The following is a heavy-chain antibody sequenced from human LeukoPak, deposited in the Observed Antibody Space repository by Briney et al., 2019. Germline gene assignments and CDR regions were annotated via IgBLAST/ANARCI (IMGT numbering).Heavy chain of an antibody. Sequence: PGGSLRLSCAVSGFTFSSYSMSWVRQAPGKGLEWVSSISSSSSYIYYADSVKGRFTISRDNAKNSLYLQMNSLRAEDTAAYYCARDYDFWSGLDCWGQGTLVTVSS. V-gene: IGHV3-21*01. D-gene: IGHD3-3*01. CDR3: ARDYDFWSGLDC. J-gene: IGHJ4*02. CDR2: ISSSSSYI. CDR1: GFTFSSYS.